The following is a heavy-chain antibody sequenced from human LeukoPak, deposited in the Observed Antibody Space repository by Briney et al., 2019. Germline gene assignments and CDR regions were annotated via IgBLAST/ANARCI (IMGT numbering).Heavy chain of an antibody. CDR1: GGSFSVYY. CDR2: FYYSEST. J-gene: IGHJ3*02. D-gene: IGHD5-12*01. V-gene: IGHV4-34*01. Sequence: SETLSLTCAVWGGSFSVYYWRCMRHPPGKALEWIGDFYYSESTNYNPSLKSRVTISVDTSKHQSSLNLSSVTAAHTAVYYCARKRVIVATLRAQRSPFLDIWGQGTMVTVSS. CDR3: ARKRVIVATLRAQRSPFLDI.